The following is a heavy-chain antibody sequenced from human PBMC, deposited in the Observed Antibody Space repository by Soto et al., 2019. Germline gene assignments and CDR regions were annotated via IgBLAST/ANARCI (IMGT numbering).Heavy chain of an antibody. CDR2: FDPEDGET. J-gene: IGHJ5*02. V-gene: IGHV1-24*01. CDR1: GYTLTELS. CDR3: ATVFSSPSFGYCSGGSCYRDNWFDP. D-gene: IGHD2-15*01. Sequence: ASVKVSCKVSGYTLTELSMHWVRQAPGKGLEWMGGFDPEDGETIYAQKFQGRVTMTEDTSTDTAYMELSSLRSEDTAVYYCATVFSSPSFGYCSGGSCYRDNWFDPWGQGTLVTVSS.